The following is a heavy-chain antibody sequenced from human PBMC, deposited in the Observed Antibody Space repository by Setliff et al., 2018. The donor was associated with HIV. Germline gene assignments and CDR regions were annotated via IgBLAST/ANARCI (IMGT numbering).Heavy chain of an antibody. V-gene: IGHV3-9*01. CDR1: GGSISSHY. J-gene: IGHJ4*02. CDR3: ARDHGFPPWPSHSSGSMDY. D-gene: IGHD6-19*01. CDR2: ISWNSGSI. Sequence: LSLTCTVSGGSISSHYWSWIRQPPGKGLEWVSAISWNSGSIGYADSVKGRFTISRDNAKNTLFLQMNRLTVEDTAVYYCARDHGFPPWPSHSSGSMDYWGQGTLVTVSS.